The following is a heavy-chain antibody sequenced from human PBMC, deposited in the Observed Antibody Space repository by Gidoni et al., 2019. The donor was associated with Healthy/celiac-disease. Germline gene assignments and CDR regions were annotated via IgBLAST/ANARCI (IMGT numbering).Heavy chain of an antibody. Sequence: QVQLQESGPGLVKPSETLSLTCTVSGGSISSYYWSWIRQPPGKGLEWIGYIYYSGSTNYNPSLKSRVTISVDTSKNQFSLKLSSVTAADTAVYYCARGSAVAAAGTEDYWGQGTLVTVSS. CDR1: GGSISSYY. J-gene: IGHJ4*02. CDR3: ARGSAVAAAGTEDY. V-gene: IGHV4-59*01. CDR2: IYYSGST. D-gene: IGHD6-13*01.